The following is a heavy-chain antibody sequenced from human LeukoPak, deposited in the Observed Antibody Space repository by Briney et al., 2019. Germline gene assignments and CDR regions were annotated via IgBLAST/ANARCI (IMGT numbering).Heavy chain of an antibody. CDR3: ARDDRSYSADF. V-gene: IGHV1-2*02. Sequence: GASVTVSCKASGYTFTGYQMHWVRQAPGQGLEWMGWISPKSGDSSYAQRFQGRVTMTRDMSISIAYMELSRLRFDDTAVYYCARDDRSYSADFWGQGSLVTVSS. CDR1: GYTFTGYQ. D-gene: IGHD3-22*01. J-gene: IGHJ4*02. CDR2: ISPKSGDS.